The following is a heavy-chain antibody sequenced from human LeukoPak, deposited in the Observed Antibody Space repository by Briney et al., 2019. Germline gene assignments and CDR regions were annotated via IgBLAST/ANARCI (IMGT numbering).Heavy chain of an antibody. CDR3: TTAGYSSSWYGVDDYYYGMDV. Sequence: PGGSLRLSCVASGFTFNNVWMSWVRQAPGKGLEWVGRLKSKTDGGTIDYAAPVKGRFTISSDDSKTTLYLQMNSLKTEDTAVYYCTTAGYSSSWYGVDDYYYGMDVWGQGITVTVSS. CDR2: LKSKTDGGTI. J-gene: IGHJ6*02. CDR1: GFTFNNVW. D-gene: IGHD6-13*01. V-gene: IGHV3-15*01.